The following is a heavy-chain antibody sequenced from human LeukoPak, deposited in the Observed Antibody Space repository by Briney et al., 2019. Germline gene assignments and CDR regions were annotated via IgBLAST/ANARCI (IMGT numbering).Heavy chain of an antibody. D-gene: IGHD3-3*01. CDR3: AKDRSTYYDFWSGLNDY. CDR1: GFTFSSYA. J-gene: IGHJ4*02. Sequence: GGSLRLSCAAPGFTFSSYAMSWVRQAPGKGLEWVSAISGSGGSTYYADSVKGRFTISRDNSKNTLYLQMNSLRAEDTAVYYCAKDRSTYYDFWSGLNDYWGQGTLVTVSS. V-gene: IGHV3-23*01. CDR2: ISGSGGST.